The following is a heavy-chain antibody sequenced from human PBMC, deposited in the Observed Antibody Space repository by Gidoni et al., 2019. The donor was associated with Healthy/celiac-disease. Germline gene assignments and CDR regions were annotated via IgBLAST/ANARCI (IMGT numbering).Heavy chain of an antibody. V-gene: IGHV3-21*01. CDR1: GFTFSSYS. CDR3: ARETTWGYSSSSDYYYGMDV. J-gene: IGHJ6*02. Sequence: EVQLVESGGGLVKPGGSLRLSCAASGFTFSSYSMNWVRQAPGKGLEWVSSISSSSSYIYYADSVKGRFTISRDNAKNSLYLQMNSLRAEDTAVYYCARETTWGYSSSSDYYYGMDVWGQGTTVTVSS. CDR2: ISSSSSYI. D-gene: IGHD6-6*01.